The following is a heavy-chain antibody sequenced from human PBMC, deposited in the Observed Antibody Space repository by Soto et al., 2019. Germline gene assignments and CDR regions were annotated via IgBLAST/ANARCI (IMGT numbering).Heavy chain of an antibody. CDR3: ARVGGINWFDP. CDR1: GGSISSGGYY. CDR2: IYYSGST. Sequence: QVQLQESGPGLVKPSQTLSLTCTVSGGSISSGGYYWSWIRQHPGKGLEWIGYIYYSGSTYYNPSLKSRVSISVDTAKTQFSLKLSSVTAADMAVYYCARVGGINWFDPWGQGTLVTVSS. D-gene: IGHD1-20*01. V-gene: IGHV4-31*03. J-gene: IGHJ5*02.